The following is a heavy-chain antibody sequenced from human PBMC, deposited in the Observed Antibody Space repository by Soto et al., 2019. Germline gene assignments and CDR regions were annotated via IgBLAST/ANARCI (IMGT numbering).Heavy chain of an antibody. CDR2: ISSSESTI. V-gene: IGHV3-48*02. D-gene: IGHD6-19*01. CDR3: ARGDSSGWAFAY. CDR1: KFTFSNYN. J-gene: IGHJ4*02. Sequence: EVQLVESGGGLVQPGGSLRLSCAASKFTFSNYNMNWVRQAPGKGLEWVSYISSSESTIYYADSVKDRFVIYRDNAENSLYLQMNSHRDEDTAVYYCARGDSSGWAFAYRGQGTLVTVSS.